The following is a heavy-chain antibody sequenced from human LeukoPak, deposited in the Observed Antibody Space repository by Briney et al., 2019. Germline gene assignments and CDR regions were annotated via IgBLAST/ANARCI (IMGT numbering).Heavy chain of an antibody. D-gene: IGHD4-11*01. Sequence: GGSLRLSCAASGFTFSSYWMSWVRQAPGKGLEWVANIKQDGSEKYYVDSVKGRFTISRDNAKNSLYLQMNSLRAGDTAVYYCARDYSNYRYYYYGMDVWGQGTTVTVSS. CDR1: GFTFSSYW. V-gene: IGHV3-7*03. J-gene: IGHJ6*02. CDR2: IKQDGSEK. CDR3: ARDYSNYRYYYYGMDV.